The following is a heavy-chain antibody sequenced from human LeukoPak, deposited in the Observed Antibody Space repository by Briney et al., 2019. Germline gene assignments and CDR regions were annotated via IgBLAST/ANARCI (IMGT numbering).Heavy chain of an antibody. CDR1: GGSISSSSYY. Sequence: SETLSLTCTVSGGSISSSSYYWGWIRQPPGKGLEWIGSIYYSGSTYYNPSLKSRVTISVDTSKNQFSLKLSSVTAADTAVYYCARDLRGYEYFQHWGQGTLVTGSS. V-gene: IGHV4-39*02. CDR2: IYYSGST. J-gene: IGHJ1*01. CDR3: ARDLRGYEYFQH. D-gene: IGHD5-12*01.